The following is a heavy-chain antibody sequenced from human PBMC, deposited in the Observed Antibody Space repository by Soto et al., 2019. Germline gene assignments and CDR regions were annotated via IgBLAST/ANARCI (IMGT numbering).Heavy chain of an antibody. CDR1: GYTLTELS. D-gene: IGHD3-10*01. CDR3: ARSLRDHNPAYYYYGMDV. V-gene: IGHV1-24*01. J-gene: IGHJ6*02. Sequence: ASVKVSCKVSGYTLTELSMHWVRQAPGKGLEWMGGFDPEDGETIYAQKFQGRVTMTEDTSTDTAYMELSSLRSEDTAVYYCARSLRDHNPAYYYYGMDVWGQGTTVPVSS. CDR2: FDPEDGET.